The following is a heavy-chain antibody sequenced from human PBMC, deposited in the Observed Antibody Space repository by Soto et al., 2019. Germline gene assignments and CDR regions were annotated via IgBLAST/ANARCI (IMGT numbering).Heavy chain of an antibody. CDR3: ARVPDR. CDR2: ISHSGST. Sequence: PSETLSLTCTVSGGSISSYYWSWIRQPPGKGLEWIGEISHSGSTNYNPSLKSRVTISVDRSKNQFSLKLSSVTAADTAVYYCARVPDRWGQGTLVTVSS. J-gene: IGHJ5*02. V-gene: IGHV4-59*12. D-gene: IGHD2-2*01. CDR1: GGSISSYY.